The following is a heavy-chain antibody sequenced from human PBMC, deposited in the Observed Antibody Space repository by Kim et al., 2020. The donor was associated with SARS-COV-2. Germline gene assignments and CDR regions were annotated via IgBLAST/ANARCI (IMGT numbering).Heavy chain of an antibody. CDR3: ARLRFLEWLDPGPKFDP. CDR1: GGSISSYY. V-gene: IGHV4-59*08. CDR2: IYYSGST. Sequence: SETLSLTCTVSGGSISSYYWSWIRQPPGKGLEWIGYIYYSGSTNYNPSLKSRVTISVDTSKNQFSLKLSSVTAADTAVYYCARLRFLEWLDPGPKFDPWGQGTLVTVSP. J-gene: IGHJ5*02. D-gene: IGHD3-3*01.